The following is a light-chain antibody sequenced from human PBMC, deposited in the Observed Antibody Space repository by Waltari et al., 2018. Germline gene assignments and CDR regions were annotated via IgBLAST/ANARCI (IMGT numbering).Light chain of an antibody. CDR1: QSVSSN. CDR2: GAS. CDR3: QQYNNWTRT. J-gene: IGKJ1*01. Sequence: ETVITQSPATLSVSPGERATLSCRASQSVSSNLAWYQQKPGQAPRLRIYGASTRATGSPARFSGSGAGTEFTLTISSLQSEDVAVYYCQQYNNWTRTFGQGTKVEIK. V-gene: IGKV3-15*01.